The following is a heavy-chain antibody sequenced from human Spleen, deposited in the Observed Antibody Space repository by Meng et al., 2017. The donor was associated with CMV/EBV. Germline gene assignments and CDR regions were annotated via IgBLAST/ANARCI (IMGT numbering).Heavy chain of an antibody. CDR1: GFTFSSYS. D-gene: IGHD1-26*01. J-gene: IGHJ3*02. CDR3: ARGLSGGYFDM. V-gene: IGHV3-21*03. Sequence: GGSLRLSCAASGFTFSSYSMNWVRQAPGKGLEWVSSITSSGSYIYYADSVKGRFTISRDNSKDIMWLQMNSLRADDTSVYFCARGLSGGYFDMWGQGTMVTVSS. CDR2: ITSSGSYI.